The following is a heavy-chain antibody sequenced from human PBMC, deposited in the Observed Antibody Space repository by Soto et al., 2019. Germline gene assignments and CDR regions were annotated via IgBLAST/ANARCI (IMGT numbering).Heavy chain of an antibody. CDR3: ARALQRGPVGSSSYGMDV. CDR1: GGSFSGYY. Sequence: SETLSLTCAVYGGSFSGYYWSWIRQPPGKGLEWIGEINHSGSTNYNPSLKSRVTISVDTSKNQFSLKLSSVTAADTAVYYCARALQRGPVGSSSYGMDVWGQGTTVTVSS. J-gene: IGHJ6*02. CDR2: INHSGST. D-gene: IGHD6-6*01. V-gene: IGHV4-34*01.